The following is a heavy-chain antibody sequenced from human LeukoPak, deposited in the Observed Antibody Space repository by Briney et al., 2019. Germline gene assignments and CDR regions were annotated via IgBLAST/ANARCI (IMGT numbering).Heavy chain of an antibody. Sequence: PGGSLRLSCAASGFTFSSYAMSWVRQAPGKGLEWVSGISGSGGNTYYADSVKGRFTISRDNSKNTLYLQMNSLTAEDTAVYYCAKTTGYSRDAFDIWGQGTMVTVSS. V-gene: IGHV3-23*01. J-gene: IGHJ3*02. D-gene: IGHD6-13*01. CDR3: AKTTGYSRDAFDI. CDR1: GFTFSSYA. CDR2: ISGSGGNT.